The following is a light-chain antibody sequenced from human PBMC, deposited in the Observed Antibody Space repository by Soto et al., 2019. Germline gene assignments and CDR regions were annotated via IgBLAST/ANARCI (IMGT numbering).Light chain of an antibody. CDR3: QVWYSSTDLYV. Sequence: SYDLTQPPSVSVAPGQTARITCGGNNIGSESVHWYQQRPGQAPVLVVYDDSDRPSGIPERFPGSNSENTATLTISRVEAGDEADYYCQVWYSSTDLYVFGSGTKVTVL. CDR2: DDS. V-gene: IGLV3-21*02. CDR1: NIGSES. J-gene: IGLJ1*01.